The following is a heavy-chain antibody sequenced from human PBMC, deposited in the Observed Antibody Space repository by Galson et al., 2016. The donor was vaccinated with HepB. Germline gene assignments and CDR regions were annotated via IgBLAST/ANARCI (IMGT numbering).Heavy chain of an antibody. Sequence: SVKVSCEASGYSFTSHSISWGRQAPGHGLEWMGYITTYRCDTYYEPNLQGSVTMTTDTSTRTAYIELRSLRSDDTAVYYCARNRDNYGSGSDYWGQGTLVTVSS. V-gene: IGHV1-18*01. CDR3: ARNRDNYGSGSDY. D-gene: IGHD3-10*01. CDR1: GYSFTSHS. CDR2: ITTYRCDT. J-gene: IGHJ4*02.